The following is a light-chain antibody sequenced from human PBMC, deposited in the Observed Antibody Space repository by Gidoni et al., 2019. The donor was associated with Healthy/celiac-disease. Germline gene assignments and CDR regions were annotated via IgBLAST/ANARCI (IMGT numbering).Light chain of an antibody. CDR1: QSVSSSY. CDR2: DAS. Sequence: IVLTQSPATLSLSPGERATLSCGASQSVSSSYLAWYQQKPGLAPRLLIYDASSRATGIPDRFSGSGSGTDFTLTISRLEPEDFAVYYCQQYGSSFVTFGQGTKVEIK. V-gene: IGKV3D-20*01. J-gene: IGKJ1*01. CDR3: QQYGSSFVT.